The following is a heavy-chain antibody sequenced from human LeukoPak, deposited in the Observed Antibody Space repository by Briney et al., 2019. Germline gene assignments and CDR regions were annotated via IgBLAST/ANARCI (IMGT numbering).Heavy chain of an antibody. CDR2: IYYSGST. Sequence: SETLSLTCTVSGGSISSGDYYWSWIRQPSGKGLEWIGYIYYSGSTYYNPSLKSRVTISVGTSKNQFSLKLSSVTAADTAVYYCARAPYYYGMDVWGKGTTVTVSS. CDR1: GGSISSGDYY. CDR3: ARAPYYYGMDV. J-gene: IGHJ6*04. V-gene: IGHV4-30-4*01.